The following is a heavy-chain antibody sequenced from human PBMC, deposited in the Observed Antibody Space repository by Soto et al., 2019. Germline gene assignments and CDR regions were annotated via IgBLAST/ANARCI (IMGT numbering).Heavy chain of an antibody. CDR1: GFSLSNDRMG. J-gene: IGHJ4*02. V-gene: IGHV2-26*01. CDR3: ARIVSAYSDGRRSYDFDY. Sequence: QVTLEESGPVLVKPTETLTLTCTVSGFSLSNDRMGVSWIRQPPGKALEWLAHIFSNDANSYSTSLKSRLTISKDTATSQVVLTMTNMGPVDTATYYCARIVSAYSDGRRSYDFDYWGQGTLVTVSS. CDR2: IFSNDAN. D-gene: IGHD2-21*01.